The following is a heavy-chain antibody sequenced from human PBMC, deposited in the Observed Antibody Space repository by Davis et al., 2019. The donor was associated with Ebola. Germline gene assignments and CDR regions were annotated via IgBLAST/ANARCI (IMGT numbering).Heavy chain of an antibody. CDR3: ARVTRYSSSWYDY. V-gene: IGHV3-21*01. CDR1: GFTFSSYS. J-gene: IGHJ4*02. CDR2: ISSSSSYI. D-gene: IGHD6-13*01. Sequence: GESLKISCAASGFTFSSYSMNWVRQAPGKGLEWVSSISSSSSYIYYADSVKGRFTISRDNSKNTLYLQMNSLRAEDTAVYYCARVTRYSSSWYDYWGQGTLVTVSS.